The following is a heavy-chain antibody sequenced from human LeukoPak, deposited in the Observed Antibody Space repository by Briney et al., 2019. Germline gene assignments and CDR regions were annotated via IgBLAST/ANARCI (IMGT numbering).Heavy chain of an antibody. CDR1: GFTFSSYS. CDR2: ISSSSSYI. V-gene: IGHV3-21*01. Sequence: GGSLRLSCAASGFTFSSYSMNWVRQAPGKGLEWVPSISSSSSYIYYADSVKGRFTISRDNAKNSLYLQMNSLRAEDTAVYYCARERVAGRRNDAFDIWGQGTMVTVSS. J-gene: IGHJ3*02. CDR3: ARERVAGRRNDAFDI. D-gene: IGHD6-19*01.